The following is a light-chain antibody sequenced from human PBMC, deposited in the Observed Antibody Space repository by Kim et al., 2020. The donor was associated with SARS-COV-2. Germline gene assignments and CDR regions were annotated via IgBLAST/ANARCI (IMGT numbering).Light chain of an antibody. V-gene: IGKV3-20*01. Sequence: EIVLTQSPGTLSLSPGERGTLSCRASQSVSRSYLAWYQQKPGQAPRLLIYGTSSRATGIPDRFSGSGSGTDFTLTISRLEPEDFAVYYCQQYGSSPNTFGQGTKLEIK. CDR3: QQYGSSPNT. CDR1: QSVSRSY. CDR2: GTS. J-gene: IGKJ2*01.